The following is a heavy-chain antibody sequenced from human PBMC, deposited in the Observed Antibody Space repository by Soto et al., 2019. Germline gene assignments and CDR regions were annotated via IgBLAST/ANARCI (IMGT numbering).Heavy chain of an antibody. D-gene: IGHD3-3*01. Sequence: SETLSLTCTVSGGSISSGGYYWSWIRQHPGKGLEWIGYIYYSGSTYYNPSLKSRVTISVDTSKNQFSLKLSPVTAADTAVYYCARRGTGFLEWLEAPYYYYGMDVWGQGTTVTVSS. CDR1: GGSISSGGYY. J-gene: IGHJ6*02. V-gene: IGHV4-31*03. CDR3: ARRGTGFLEWLEAPYYYYGMDV. CDR2: IYYSGST.